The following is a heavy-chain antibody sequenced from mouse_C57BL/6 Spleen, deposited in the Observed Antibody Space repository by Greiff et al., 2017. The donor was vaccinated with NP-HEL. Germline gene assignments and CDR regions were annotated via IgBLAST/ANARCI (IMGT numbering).Heavy chain of an antibody. D-gene: IGHD2-3*01. CDR1: GFTFSSYG. V-gene: IGHV5-6*01. Sequence: EVHLVESGGDLVKPGGSLKLSCAASGFTFSSYGMSWVRQTPDKRLEWVATISSGGSYTYYPDSVKGRFTISRDNAKNTLYLQMSSLKSEDTAMYYCARQDGYPYYFDYWGQGTTLTVSS. CDR2: ISSGGSYT. CDR3: ARQDGYPYYFDY. J-gene: IGHJ2*01.